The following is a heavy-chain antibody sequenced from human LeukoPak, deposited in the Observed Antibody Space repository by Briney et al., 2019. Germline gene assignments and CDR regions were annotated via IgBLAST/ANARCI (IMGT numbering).Heavy chain of an antibody. V-gene: IGHV4-61*02. CDR2: IYTSVST. CDR1: GGSISSGSYY. CDR3: ASSIAAFFDY. D-gene: IGHD6-6*01. Sequence: PSETLSLTCTVSGGSISSGSYYWSWIRQPAGKGLEWIGRIYTSVSTNYNPSLQSRVTTSVHTSKNQFSLKLSSVTAADTAVYYCASSIAAFFDYWGQGTLVTVSS. J-gene: IGHJ4*02.